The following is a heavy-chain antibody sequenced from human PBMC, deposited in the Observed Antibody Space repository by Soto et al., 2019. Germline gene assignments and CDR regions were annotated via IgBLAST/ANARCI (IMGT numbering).Heavy chain of an antibody. J-gene: IGHJ4*02. D-gene: IGHD3-16*01. CDR3: AIVPTALWLRPDFHY. CDR2: INPSGGST. Sequence: ASVKVSCTASGYTFTSYYMHWVRQAPGQGLEWMGIINPSGGSTSYAQKFQGRVTMTRDTSTSTVYMELSSLRSEDTAVYYCAIVPTALWLRPDFHYWGQGTLVTVSS. V-gene: IGHV1-46*03. CDR1: GYTFTSYY.